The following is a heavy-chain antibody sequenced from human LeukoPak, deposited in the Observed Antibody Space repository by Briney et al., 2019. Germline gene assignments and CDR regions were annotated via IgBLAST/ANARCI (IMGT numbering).Heavy chain of an antibody. CDR3: ARLPTLSGIAPMSWFDP. D-gene: IGHD1-26*01. Sequence: PGGSLRLSCAASGFTVSSNYMSRVRQAPGKGLEWVSVIYSGGSTYYADSVKGRFTISRDNSKNTLYLQMNSLRAEDTAVYYCARLPTLSGIAPMSWFDPWGQGTLVTVSS. J-gene: IGHJ5*02. V-gene: IGHV3-53*01. CDR1: GFTVSSNY. CDR2: IYSGGST.